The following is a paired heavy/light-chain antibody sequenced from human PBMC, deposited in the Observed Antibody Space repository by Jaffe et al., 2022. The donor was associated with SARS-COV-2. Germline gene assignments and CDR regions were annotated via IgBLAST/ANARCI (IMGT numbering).Light chain of an antibody. Sequence: QSVLTQPPSASGTPGQRVTISCSGSSSNIGGYYVYWYQQLPGTAPKLLIFRNHQRPSGVPDRFSGSKSGTSASLAISGLRSEDEADYYCATWDDSLSGAVFGGGTKLTVL. V-gene: IGLV1-47*01. CDR1: SSNIGGYY. J-gene: IGLJ2*01. CDR2: RNH. CDR3: ATWDDSLSGAV.
Heavy chain of an antibody. V-gene: IGHV3-23*04. CDR3: AKGFYYYENSGFLNSLDY. Sequence: EVQLVESGGGSVQPGGSLRLSCAASGFIFSNYAMTWVRQAPGKGLEWVSAISGGGDRTHYADSVKGRFTISRDKSKSTVYLQMNSLRAEDTAVYYCAKGFYYYENSGFLNSLDYWGQGTLVTVSS. D-gene: IGHD3-22*01. CDR2: ISGGGDRT. J-gene: IGHJ4*02. CDR1: GFIFSNYA.